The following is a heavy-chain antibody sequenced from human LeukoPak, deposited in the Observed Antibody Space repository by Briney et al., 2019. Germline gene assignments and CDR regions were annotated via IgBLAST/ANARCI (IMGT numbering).Heavy chain of an antibody. CDR2: IYHSGST. J-gene: IGHJ6*02. D-gene: IGHD4-11*01. CDR3: ARHTVTTERGYYYGMDV. V-gene: IGHV4-30-2*01. Sequence: SETLSLTCAVSGGSISSGGYSWSWIRQPPGKGLEWIGYIYHSGSTYYNPSLKSRVTVSVDTSKNQFSLKLSSVTAADTAVYYCARHTVTTERGYYYGMDVWGQGTTVTVSS. CDR1: GGSISSGGYS.